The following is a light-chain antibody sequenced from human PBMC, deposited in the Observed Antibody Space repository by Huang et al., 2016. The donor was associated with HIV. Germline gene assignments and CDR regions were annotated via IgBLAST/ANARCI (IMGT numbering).Light chain of an antibody. Sequence: EVVMTQSPATLSVSPGERATLSCRASQSVRSNVAWYQQKPGQAPRLLIYGASTRATDTPGRFSGSGSGTEFTLTISSLESEDFAVYYCQQYNNWPPYTFGQGTKLDIK. CDR2: GAS. V-gene: IGKV3-15*01. J-gene: IGKJ2*01. CDR1: QSVRSN. CDR3: QQYNNWPPYT.